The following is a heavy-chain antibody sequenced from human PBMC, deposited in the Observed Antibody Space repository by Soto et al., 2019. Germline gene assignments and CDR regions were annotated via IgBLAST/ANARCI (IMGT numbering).Heavy chain of an antibody. CDR3: ATYHDDEWESYRHRY. Sequence: GGSLRLSCAASGLAFRSFLMSWVRQAPGGGLEWVANINQDGRDTYYSDSVRDRFTISRDNAANSLFLHMNSLGAEDTAVYYCATYHDDEWESYRHRYWGQGALVTVSS. D-gene: IGHD3-16*02. CDR2: INQDGRDT. V-gene: IGHV3-7*01. CDR1: GLAFRSFL. J-gene: IGHJ4*02.